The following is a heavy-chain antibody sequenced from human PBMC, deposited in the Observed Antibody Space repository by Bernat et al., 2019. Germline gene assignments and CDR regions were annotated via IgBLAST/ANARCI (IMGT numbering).Heavy chain of an antibody. Sequence: QVQLVQSGAEVKKPGAPVRVSCKASGYTFTNHDINWVRLAAGQGLEWMGWVNTDSGRTGNAQKFQGRVTMTRATSIRTAYLAVSSLRSEYTTVNYCARRSSSWHFDYWGQGTLVTVS. CDR2: VNTDSGRT. D-gene: IGHD2-2*01. V-gene: IGHV1-8*01. CDR1: GYTFTNHD. CDR3: ARRSSSWHFDY. J-gene: IGHJ4*02.